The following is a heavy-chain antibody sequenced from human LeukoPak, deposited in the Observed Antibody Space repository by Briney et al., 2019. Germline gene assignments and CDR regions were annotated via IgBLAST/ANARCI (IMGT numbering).Heavy chain of an antibody. D-gene: IGHD3-10*01. V-gene: IGHV3-30*02. CDR2: IRYDGSNK. J-gene: IGHJ4*02. CDR3: AKDRSGSYYNVMDDY. CDR1: GFTFSSYA. Sequence: GGSLRLSCAASGFTFSSYAMSWVRQAPGKGLEWVAFIRYDGSNKYYADSVKGRFTISRDNSKNTLYLQTNSLRAEDTAVYYCAKDRSGSYYNVMDDYWGQGTLVTVSS.